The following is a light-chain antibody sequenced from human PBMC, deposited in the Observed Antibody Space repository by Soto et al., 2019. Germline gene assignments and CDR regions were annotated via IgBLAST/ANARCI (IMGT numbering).Light chain of an antibody. CDR3: QQYHNWPWT. CDR2: GAS. Sequence: IVMAQSPATLSVSPGERATLSCRASQSVSSNLAWYQQKPGQAPRLLIYGASTRATGIPARFSGSGSGTEFTLTISSLQSEDFAVYYCQQYHNWPWTFGKGTKV. CDR1: QSVSSN. J-gene: IGKJ1*01. V-gene: IGKV3-15*01.